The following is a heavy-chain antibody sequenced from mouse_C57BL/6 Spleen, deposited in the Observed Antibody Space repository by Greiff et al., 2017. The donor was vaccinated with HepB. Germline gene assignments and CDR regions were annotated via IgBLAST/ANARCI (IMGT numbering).Heavy chain of an antibody. V-gene: IGHV5-9-1*02. CDR3: TRVDDGYYEAWFAY. CDR1: GFTFSSYA. Sequence: DVMLVESGEGLVKPGGSLKLSCAASGFTFSSYAMSWVRQTPEKRLEWVAYISSGGDYIYYADTVKGRFTISRDNARNTLYLQMSSLKSEDTAMYYCTRVDDGYYEAWFAYWGQGTLVTVYA. CDR2: ISSGGDYI. J-gene: IGHJ3*01. D-gene: IGHD2-3*01.